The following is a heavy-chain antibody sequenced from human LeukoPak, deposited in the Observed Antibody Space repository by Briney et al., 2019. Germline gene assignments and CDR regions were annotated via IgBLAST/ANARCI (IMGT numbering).Heavy chain of an antibody. CDR1: GYTFTSYY. Sequence: ASVKVSCKASGYTFTSYYMHWVRQAPGQGLEWMGIINPSGGSTSYAQKFQGRVTMTRDTSTSTVYMELSSLRSEDTAVYYCARAAVPTAIRGSRYDYWGQGTPVTVSS. V-gene: IGHV1-46*01. CDR3: ARAAVPTAIRGSRYDY. D-gene: IGHD5-18*01. CDR2: INPSGGST. J-gene: IGHJ4*02.